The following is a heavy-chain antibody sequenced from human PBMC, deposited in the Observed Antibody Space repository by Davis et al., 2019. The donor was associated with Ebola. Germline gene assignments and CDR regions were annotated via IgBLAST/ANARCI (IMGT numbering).Heavy chain of an antibody. Sequence: PGGSLRLSCAASGFTFSSYAMHWVRQAPGKGLEWVAVISYDGSNKYYADSVKGRFTISRDNSKNTLYLQMNSLRAEDTAVYYCARDREISDTAMVLYYYYGMDVWGQGTTVTVSS. D-gene: IGHD5-18*01. J-gene: IGHJ6*02. CDR2: ISYDGSNK. V-gene: IGHV3-30-3*01. CDR1: GFTFSSYA. CDR3: ARDREISDTAMVLYYYYGMDV.